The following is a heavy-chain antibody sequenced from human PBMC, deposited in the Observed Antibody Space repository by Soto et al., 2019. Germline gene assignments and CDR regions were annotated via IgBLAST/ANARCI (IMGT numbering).Heavy chain of an antibody. Sequence: GGSLRHSCAASGFTFSSYAMHWVRQAPGKGLEWVAVISYDGSNKYYADSVKGRFTISRDNSKNTLYLQMNSLRAEDTAVYYCARAPTTVTTSYYFDYWGQGTLVTVSS. D-gene: IGHD4-17*01. V-gene: IGHV3-30-3*01. CDR1: GFTFSSYA. CDR2: ISYDGSNK. J-gene: IGHJ4*02. CDR3: ARAPTTVTTSYYFDY.